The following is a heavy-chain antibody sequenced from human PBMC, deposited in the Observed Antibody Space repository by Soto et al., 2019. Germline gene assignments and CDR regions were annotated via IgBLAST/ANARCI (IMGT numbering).Heavy chain of an antibody. Sequence: EVQLLESGGELVQPGGSLRLSCVASGFTFSRSAMTWVRQAPGQGLEWVSGISDVGGATYYADSVKGRCTISRDTSENTLFLLINTLRAEYTAVYYCEHGKGHDSSGYYHPVADYWGQGTLVTVSS. J-gene: IGHJ4*02. D-gene: IGHD3-22*01. V-gene: IGHV3-23*01. CDR2: ISDVGGAT. CDR1: GFTFSRSA. CDR3: EHGKGHDSSGYYHPVADY.